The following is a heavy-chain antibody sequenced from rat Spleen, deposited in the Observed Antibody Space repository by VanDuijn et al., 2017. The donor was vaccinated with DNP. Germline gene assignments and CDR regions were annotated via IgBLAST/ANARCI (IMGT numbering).Heavy chain of an antibody. Sequence: QVQLKESGPGLVQPSQTLSLTCTVSGFSLTDYSVHWVRQPPGKVLEWIAAISSGGSTYYNSALKSRLSISRDTSKSQVFLRMNSLQTEDTAIYFCTRETGFDYWGQGVMVAVSS. CDR2: ISSGGST. CDR1: GFSLTDYS. J-gene: IGHJ2*01. CDR3: TRETGFDY. V-gene: IGHV2-19*01. D-gene: IGHD5-1*01.